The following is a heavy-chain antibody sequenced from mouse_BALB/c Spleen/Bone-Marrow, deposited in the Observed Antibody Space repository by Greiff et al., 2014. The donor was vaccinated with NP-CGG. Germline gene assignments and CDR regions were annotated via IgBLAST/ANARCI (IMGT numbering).Heavy chain of an antibody. D-gene: IGHD3-3*01. CDR3: ATYEGGTFDY. V-gene: IGHV3-8*02. J-gene: IGHJ2*01. Sequence: VQLQQSGPSLVKPSQTLSLTCSVTGDSITSDYWNWIRKFPGNKLEFMGYISYSGNTYYNPSLKSRISITRDTSKTQYYLQLNSVTTEDTATYYCATYEGGTFDYWGQGTTLTVSS. CDR1: GDSITSDY. CDR2: ISYSGNT.